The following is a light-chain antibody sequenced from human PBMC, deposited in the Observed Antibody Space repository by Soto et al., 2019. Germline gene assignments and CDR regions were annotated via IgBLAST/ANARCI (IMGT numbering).Light chain of an antibody. J-gene: IGKJ1*01. V-gene: IGKV1-5*03. CDR3: QHYNSYSEA. Sequence: DIQINQSPSTLSVSVGDRVTISGQASQTISSWLAWYQQKTGKAPKXLIYKASTLKSGVPSRFSGSGYGTEFTLTISSLQTDDFATYYCQHYNSYSEAFGQGTKVDIK. CDR1: QTISSW. CDR2: KAS.